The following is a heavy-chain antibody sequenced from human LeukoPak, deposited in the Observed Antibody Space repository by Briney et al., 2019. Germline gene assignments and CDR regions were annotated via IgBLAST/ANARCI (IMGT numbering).Heavy chain of an antibody. D-gene: IGHD6-19*01. J-gene: IGHJ4*02. Sequence: PGGSLRLSCAASGFTFSSYAMNWVRRAPGKGLEWVSGISGSGGSTYYTDSVKGLFTISRDNSKNTLYLQMNSLRAEDTAVYYCAKGNQWLTYYYFDYWGQGTLVTVSS. V-gene: IGHV3-23*01. CDR1: GFTFSSYA. CDR2: ISGSGGST. CDR3: AKGNQWLTYYYFDY.